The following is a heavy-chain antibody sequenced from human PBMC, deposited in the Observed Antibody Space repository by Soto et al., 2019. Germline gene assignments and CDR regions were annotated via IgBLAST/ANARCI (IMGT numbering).Heavy chain of an antibody. CDR2: IIPILGIA. CDR1: GGTFSSYT. V-gene: IGHV1-69*04. J-gene: IGHJ6*03. CDR3: AREIVATIHPTKSDYYYYMDV. D-gene: IGHD5-12*01. Sequence: ASVKVSCKASGGTFSSYTISWVRQAPGQGLEWMGRIIPILGIANYAQKFQGRVTITADKSTSTAYMELSSLRSEDTAVYYCAREIVATIHPTKSDYYYYMDVWGKGTTVTVSS.